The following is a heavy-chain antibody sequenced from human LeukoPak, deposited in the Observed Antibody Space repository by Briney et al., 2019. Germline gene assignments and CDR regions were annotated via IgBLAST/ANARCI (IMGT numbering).Heavy chain of an antibody. CDR2: IYDSGST. V-gene: IGHV4-39*01. D-gene: IGHD2-21*02. Sequence: PSETLSLICTVSGVSIRSSNYHWAWIRQPPGKGLEGTGTIYDSGSTYYNASLKSRLTISIDTSKNQFSLKLSSVTAAATAVYYCARGDTRWNALDIWGQGTMLTVSS. CDR1: GVSIRSSNYH. J-gene: IGHJ3*02. CDR3: ARGDTRWNALDI.